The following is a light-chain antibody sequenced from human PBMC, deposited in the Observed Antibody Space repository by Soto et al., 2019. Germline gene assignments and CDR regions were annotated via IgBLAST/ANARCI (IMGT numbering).Light chain of an antibody. CDR2: GAS. CDR3: HQYNSWPPIT. J-gene: IGKJ3*01. Sequence: EIVMTQSPATLSLSPGERATLSCRASQTVSGNLAWYQHKPGQAPRLLIYGASTRATAIPARFTGSGSGTEFTLIISSRQSEDFAKYYYHQYNSWPPITFGPGTKVDIK. CDR1: QTVSGN. V-gene: IGKV3-15*01.